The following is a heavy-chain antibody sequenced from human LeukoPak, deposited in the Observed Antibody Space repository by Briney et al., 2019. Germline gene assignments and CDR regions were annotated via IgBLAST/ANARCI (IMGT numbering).Heavy chain of an antibody. CDR2: INPNSGGT. D-gene: IGHD3-10*01. CDR1: GYTFTGYY. J-gene: IGHJ4*02. V-gene: IGHV1-2*02. CDR3: ARDLIRTYGSGSYIPGY. Sequence: GASVKVSCKASGYTFTGYYMHWVRQAPGQGLEWMGWINPNSGGTNYAQKFQGRVTMTRDTSISTAYMELSRLRSDDTAVYYCARDLIRTYGSGSYIPGYWGQGTLVTVSS.